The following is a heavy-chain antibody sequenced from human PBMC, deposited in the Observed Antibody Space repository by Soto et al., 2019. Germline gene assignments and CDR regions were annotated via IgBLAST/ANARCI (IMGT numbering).Heavy chain of an antibody. CDR3: ARALCSETDEL. V-gene: IGHV3-7*01. Sequence: EVQLVESGGGLVQPGGSLRLSCAGSGFTFSRFWMSWVRQAPGKGLEWVANIKQNGSEKYYVDSVKGRFTISRDNAKNSLYLQMNSLRAEDTAVDYCARALCSETDELWGQGTLVTVSS. J-gene: IGHJ4*02. CDR2: IKQNGSEK. D-gene: IGHD6-19*01. CDR1: GFTFSRFW.